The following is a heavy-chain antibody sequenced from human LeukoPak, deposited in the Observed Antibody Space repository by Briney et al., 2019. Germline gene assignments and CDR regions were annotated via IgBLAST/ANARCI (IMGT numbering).Heavy chain of an antibody. V-gene: IGHV3-64D*06. CDR1: GFTFSSYA. Sequence: PGGSLRLSCAASGFTFSSYAMHWVRQAPGKGLEYVSAISSNGGSTYYADSVKGRFTISRDNSKNTLYLQMSSLRAEDTAVYYCVITGYSSSWKLMDYWGQGTLVTVSS. CDR3: VITGYSSSWKLMDY. D-gene: IGHD6-13*01. J-gene: IGHJ4*02. CDR2: ISSNGGST.